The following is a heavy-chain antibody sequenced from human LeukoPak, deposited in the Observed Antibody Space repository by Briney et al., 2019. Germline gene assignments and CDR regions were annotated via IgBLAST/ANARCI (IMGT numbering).Heavy chain of an antibody. CDR2: ISSSGSTI. D-gene: IGHD1-1*01. J-gene: IGHJ6*03. CDR1: GFTFSSYE. CDR3: ANNARYYYYMDV. V-gene: IGHV3-48*03. Sequence: GGSLRLSCAASGFTFSSYEMNWVRQAPGKGLEWVSYISSSGSTIYYADSVKGRFTISRDNAKNSLYLQMNSLRAEDTAVYYYANNARYYYYMDVWGKGTTVTISS.